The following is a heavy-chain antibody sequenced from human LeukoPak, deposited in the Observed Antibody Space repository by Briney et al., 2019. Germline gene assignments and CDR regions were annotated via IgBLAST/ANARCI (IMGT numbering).Heavy chain of an antibody. CDR1: GGSISSGGYS. CDR3: ARVARGNKAPANY. Sequence: PSQTLSLTCAVSGGSISSGGYSWSWIRQPPGKGLEWIGYIYHSGSTYYNPSLKSRVTISVDTSKNQFSLKLSSVTAADTAVYYCARVARGNKAPANYWGQGTLVTVSS. J-gene: IGHJ4*02. CDR2: IYHSGST. D-gene: IGHD2/OR15-2a*01. V-gene: IGHV4-30-2*01.